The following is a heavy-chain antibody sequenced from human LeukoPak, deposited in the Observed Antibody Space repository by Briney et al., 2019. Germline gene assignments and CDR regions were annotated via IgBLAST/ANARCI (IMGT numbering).Heavy chain of an antibody. Sequence: SETLSLTCAVYGGSFSGYYWSWIRQPPGKGLEWIGEINHSGSTNYNPSLKSRVTISVDTSKNQFSLKLSSVTAADTAVYYCARGEGQLWSYYFDYWGQGTLVTVPS. CDR1: GGSFSGYY. V-gene: IGHV4-34*01. D-gene: IGHD5-18*01. CDR3: ARGEGQLWSYYFDY. CDR2: INHSGST. J-gene: IGHJ4*02.